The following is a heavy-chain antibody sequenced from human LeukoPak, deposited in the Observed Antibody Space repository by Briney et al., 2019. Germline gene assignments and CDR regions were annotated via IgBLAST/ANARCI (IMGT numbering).Heavy chain of an antibody. CDR1: GYTFTSYG. J-gene: IGHJ1*01. V-gene: IGHV1-2*02. CDR3: ARAGEWELNFQH. D-gene: IGHD1-26*01. Sequence: ASVKVSCKASGYTFTSYGISWVRQAPGQGLEWMGWINPNSGGTNYAQKFQGRVTMTRDTSISTAYMELSRLRSDDTAVYYCARAGEWELNFQHWGQGTLVTVSS. CDR2: INPNSGGT.